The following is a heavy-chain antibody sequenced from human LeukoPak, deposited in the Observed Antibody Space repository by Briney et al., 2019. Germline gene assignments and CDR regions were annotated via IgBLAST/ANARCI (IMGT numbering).Heavy chain of an antibody. Sequence: ASVKVSCKASGYTFTSYYMHWVRQAPGQGLEWMGIINPSGGSTSYAQKFQGRVTMTRDTSTSTVYMELSSLRSEDTAVYYCAREGSQRTYSGYDSAYYYGMDVWGQGTTVTVSS. CDR2: INPSGGST. CDR3: AREGSQRTYSGYDSAYYYGMDV. V-gene: IGHV1-46*01. D-gene: IGHD5-12*01. CDR1: GYTFTSYY. J-gene: IGHJ6*02.